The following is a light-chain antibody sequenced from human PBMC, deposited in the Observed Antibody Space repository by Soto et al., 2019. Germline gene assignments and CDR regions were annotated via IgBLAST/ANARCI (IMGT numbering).Light chain of an antibody. Sequence: QSVLTHPPSVSEAPRQSVTISCSGSNSNIGNNAVNWYQQLPGKAPKLLIFYDDLLPSGVSDRFSGSRSDTSASLAISGLQSEDEADYYCATWDDSLNAWVFGGGTKLTVL. CDR3: ATWDDSLNAWV. J-gene: IGLJ3*02. CDR1: NSNIGNNA. CDR2: YDD. V-gene: IGLV1-36*01.